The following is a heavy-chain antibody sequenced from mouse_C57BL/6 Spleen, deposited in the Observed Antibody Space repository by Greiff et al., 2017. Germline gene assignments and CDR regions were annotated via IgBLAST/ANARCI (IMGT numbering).Heavy chain of an antibody. V-gene: IGHV1-5*01. J-gene: IGHJ1*03. CDR2: IYPGNSDT. Sequence: VQLQQSGTVLARPGASVKMSCKTSGYTFTSYWMHWVKQRPGQGLEWIGAIYPGNSDTSYHQKFKGKAKLTAVTSASTAYMERSSLTNEDSSVYYCTRDYEEWYFDFWGTGTTVTVSS. D-gene: IGHD2-4*01. CDR3: TRDYEEWYFDF. CDR1: GYTFTSYW.